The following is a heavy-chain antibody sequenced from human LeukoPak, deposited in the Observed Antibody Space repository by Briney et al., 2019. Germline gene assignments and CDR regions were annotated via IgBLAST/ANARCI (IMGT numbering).Heavy chain of an antibody. V-gene: IGHV4-34*01. J-gene: IGHJ6*03. CDR2: INHSGST. D-gene: IGHD2-15*01. Sequence: SETLSLTCAVYGGSFSGYYWSWIRQPPGKGLEWIGEINHSGSTNYNPSLKSRVTISVDTSKNQFSLKLSSVTAADTAVYYCARHLVVVAATSYYYYYYMDVWGKGTSVTISS. CDR1: GGSFSGYY. CDR3: ARHLVVVAATSYYYYYYMDV.